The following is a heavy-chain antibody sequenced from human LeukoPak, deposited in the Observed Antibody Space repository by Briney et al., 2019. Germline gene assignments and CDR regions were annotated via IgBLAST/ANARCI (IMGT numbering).Heavy chain of an antibody. Sequence: GGSLRLSCAASRFTFSSYAMHWVRQAPGKGLEWGADISYDGSNKYYADSVKGRFTISRDNSKNTLYLQMNSLRAEDTAVYYCARDTGVFDVYFDYWGQGTLVTVSS. J-gene: IGHJ4*02. CDR2: ISYDGSNK. V-gene: IGHV3-30-3*01. CDR1: RFTFSSYA. CDR3: ARDTGVFDVYFDY. D-gene: IGHD3-9*01.